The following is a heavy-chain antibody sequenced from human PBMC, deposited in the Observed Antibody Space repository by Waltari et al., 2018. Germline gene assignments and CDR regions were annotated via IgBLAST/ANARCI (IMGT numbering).Heavy chain of an antibody. V-gene: IGHV3-7*01. CDR1: GFTFRSYW. D-gene: IGHD3-10*01. J-gene: IGHJ4*02. CDR3: VRGKGDG. Sequence: EVQLVESGGGLVQPGGSLRLSCGASGFTFRSYWMSWVRQAPGKGLEWAANILQDGSEKNYVDSVKGRFTISRDNDNDLLYLQMSSLRAEDTAVYYCVRGKGDGWGQGTLVTVSS. CDR2: ILQDGSEK.